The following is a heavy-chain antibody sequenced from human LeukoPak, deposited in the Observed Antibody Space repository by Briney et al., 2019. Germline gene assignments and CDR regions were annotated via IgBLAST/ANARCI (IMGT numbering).Heavy chain of an antibody. V-gene: IGHV7-4-1*02. CDR2: INTNTGNP. CDR3: ARDRVVPAAIPNYYYGMDV. Sequence: ASVKVSCKASGYTFTSYAMNWVRQAPGQGLEWMGWINTNTGNPTYAQGFTGRFVFSVDTSVSTAYLQISSLKAEDTAVYYCARDRVVPAAIPNYYYGMDVWGQGTTVTVSS. J-gene: IGHJ6*02. D-gene: IGHD2-2*02. CDR1: GYTFTSYA.